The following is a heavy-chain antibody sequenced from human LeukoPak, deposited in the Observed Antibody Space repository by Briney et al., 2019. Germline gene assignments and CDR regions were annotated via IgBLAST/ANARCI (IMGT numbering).Heavy chain of an antibody. CDR1: GYTFTSYG. Sequence: GASVKVSCKASGYTFTSYGISWVRQAPGQGLEWMGWISAYNGDTNYAQKVQGRVTMTTDTSTSTAYMELRSLRSDDTAVYYCARGGSSNWHANFDSYYMDVWGKGTTVTVSS. CDR2: ISAYNGDT. D-gene: IGHD6-13*01. V-gene: IGHV1-18*01. J-gene: IGHJ6*03. CDR3: ARGGSSNWHANFDSYYMDV.